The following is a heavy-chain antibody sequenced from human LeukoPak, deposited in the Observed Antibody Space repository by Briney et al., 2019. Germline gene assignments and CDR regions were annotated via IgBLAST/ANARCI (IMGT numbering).Heavy chain of an antibody. V-gene: IGHV4-59*01. CDR2: IYYTGHT. Sequence: SETLSLTCTVSGGSINNYYWSWIRLPPGKGLEYIGYIYYTGHTYYNPSLKNRVSISLDTSKNQFSLNLYSVTAADTAMYFCAKVRHHCSATSCYSGNGMDVWGQGTTVTVSS. D-gene: IGHD2-15*01. CDR3: AKVRHHCSATSCYSGNGMDV. CDR1: GGSINNYY. J-gene: IGHJ6*02.